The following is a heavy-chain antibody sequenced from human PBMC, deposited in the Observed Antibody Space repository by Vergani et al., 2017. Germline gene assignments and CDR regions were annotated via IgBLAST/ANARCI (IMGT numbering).Heavy chain of an antibody. J-gene: IGHJ4*02. Sequence: EVDLVESGGGLAQPGGSLRLSCEASGITFWKFGMHWVRQGPGKGLEWVSFISSSSSYIYYADPVKGRFTLSSDNSKNTMHLQMNSLRAHDTPLYYCVRGRRGYTGYFFDYWAQAPLATVSS. V-gene: IGHV3-48*01. CDR1: GITFWKFG. CDR2: ISSSSSYI. D-gene: IGHD5-12*01. CDR3: VRGRRGYTGYFFDY.